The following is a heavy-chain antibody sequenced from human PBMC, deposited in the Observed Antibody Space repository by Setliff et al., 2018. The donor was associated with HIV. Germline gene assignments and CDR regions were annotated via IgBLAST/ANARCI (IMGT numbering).Heavy chain of an antibody. CDR2: IYYSGST. D-gene: IGHD3-9*01. V-gene: IGHV4-39*01. Sequence: SETLSLTCTVSGGSINNFYWGWIRQPPGKGLEWIGSIYYSGSTYYNSSLQSRVTISVDTPKNQFSLKLSSVTAADTAVYYCASHQHNFTGYYYYYYYMAVWGRGTMVTVSS. CDR1: GGSINNFY. J-gene: IGHJ6*03. CDR3: ASHQHNFTGYYYYYYYMAV.